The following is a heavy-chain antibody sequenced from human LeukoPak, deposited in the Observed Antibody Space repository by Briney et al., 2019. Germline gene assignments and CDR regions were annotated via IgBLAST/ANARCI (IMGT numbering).Heavy chain of an antibody. CDR3: ARTDFDSDY. CDR1: GFTFSSYS. Sequence: PGGPLRLSCAASGFTFSSYSMNWVRQAPGKGLEWVSYISSSSSTIYYAGSVKGRFTISRDNAKNSLYLPMNSLRAEDTAVYYCARTDFDSDYWGQGTLVTVSS. V-gene: IGHV3-48*01. CDR2: ISSSSSTI. J-gene: IGHJ4*02. D-gene: IGHD3-3*01.